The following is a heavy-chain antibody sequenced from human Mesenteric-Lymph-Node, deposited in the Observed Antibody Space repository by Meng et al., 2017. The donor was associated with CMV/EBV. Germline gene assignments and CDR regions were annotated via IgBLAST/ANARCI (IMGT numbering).Heavy chain of an antibody. D-gene: IGHD6-6*01. CDR3: ARGPRFIAARQVDH. CDR2: ISPNSGGT. CDR1: GYTSTGDY. V-gene: IGHV1-2*02. Sequence: ASVKVSCKASGYTSTGDYIHWVRQAPGQGLEWMGWISPNSGGTNYAQKFQGRVTMTRDTSISTAYMELSRLRSDDTAVYYCARGPRFIAARQVDHWGQGTLVTVSS. J-gene: IGHJ4*02.